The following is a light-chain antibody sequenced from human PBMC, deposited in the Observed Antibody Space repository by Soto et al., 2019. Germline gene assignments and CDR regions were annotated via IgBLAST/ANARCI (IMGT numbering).Light chain of an antibody. V-gene: IGKV1-39*01. Sequence: DIQMTQSPSSLSTSVGDRVTITCRASQNINSYLNWYQQKPGKAPKLLIYAASSLQSGVPSRFSGSGSGTDFTLTISSLQPEDFAIYYCQQSYSTPWTFGQGTKVDIK. J-gene: IGKJ1*01. CDR3: QQSYSTPWT. CDR2: AAS. CDR1: QNINSY.